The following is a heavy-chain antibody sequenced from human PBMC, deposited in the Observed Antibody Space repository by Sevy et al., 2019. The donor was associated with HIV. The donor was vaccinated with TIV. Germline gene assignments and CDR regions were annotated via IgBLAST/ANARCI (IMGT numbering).Heavy chain of an antibody. CDR2: IKSKTDGGTI. Sequence: GGSLRLSCAASGFTFTYAWMNWVRQAPGKGLEWVGRIKSKTDGGTIDYAAPVRGRLPISIDDSKNTLYLQMNSLKTEDTAVYYCATDPIILLLVTDGMDVWGQGTTVTVSS. V-gene: IGHV3-15*01. J-gene: IGHJ6*02. D-gene: IGHD2-8*02. CDR3: ATDPIILLLVTDGMDV. CDR1: GFTFTYAW.